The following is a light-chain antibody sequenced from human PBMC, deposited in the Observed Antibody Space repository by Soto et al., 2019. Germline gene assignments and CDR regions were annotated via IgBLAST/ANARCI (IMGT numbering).Light chain of an antibody. CDR3: QQYYSTPWT. CDR1: QSFLYSSNNKNY. J-gene: IGKJ1*01. Sequence: DIVVTQSPDSRAVSLVERATINFKSSQSFLYSSNNKNYLAWYQQKPGQPPKLLIYWASTRESGVPDRFSGSGSGTDFTLTISSLQAEDVAVYYCQQYYSTPWTFGQGTKVDIK. V-gene: IGKV4-1*01. CDR2: WAS.